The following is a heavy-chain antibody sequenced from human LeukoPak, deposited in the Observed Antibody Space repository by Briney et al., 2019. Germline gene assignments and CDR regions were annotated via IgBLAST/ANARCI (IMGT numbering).Heavy chain of an antibody. CDR3: ARGPGRLYDYAWGSYRIGSFDY. Sequence: PSETLSLTCTVSGDSISSDDYYWSWLRQPAGKGLEWIGRFSASGNSNYNPSLKSRVTISVDTSKNQFSLKLSSVTAADTAVYYCARGPGRLYDYAWGSYRIGSFDYWGQGTLVTVSS. D-gene: IGHD3-16*02. CDR1: GDSISSDDYY. J-gene: IGHJ4*02. V-gene: IGHV4-61*02. CDR2: FSASGNS.